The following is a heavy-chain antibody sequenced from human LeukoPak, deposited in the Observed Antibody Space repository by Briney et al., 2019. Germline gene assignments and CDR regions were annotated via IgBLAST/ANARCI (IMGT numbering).Heavy chain of an antibody. CDR3: AKGDYYDRSGYYSGDY. Sequence: GGSLRLSCAASGFTFSSYGMHWVRQAPGKGLEWVAFISYDGSNKYYADSVKGRFTISRDNSKNTLYLQMNSLRAEDTAVYYCAKGDYYDRSGYYSGDYWGQGTLVTVSS. V-gene: IGHV3-30*18. CDR1: GFTFSSYG. CDR2: ISYDGSNK. D-gene: IGHD3-22*01. J-gene: IGHJ4*02.